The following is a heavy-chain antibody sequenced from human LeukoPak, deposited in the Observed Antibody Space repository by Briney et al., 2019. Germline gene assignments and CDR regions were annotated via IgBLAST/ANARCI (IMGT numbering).Heavy chain of an antibody. J-gene: IGHJ6*02. CDR3: ATWPFYHGMDV. CDR1: GLTFDGYA. D-gene: IGHD2/OR15-2a*01. V-gene: IGHV3-43*02. Sequence: GGSLRLSCVASGLTFDGYAMHWVRQAPGKGLEWVSLINADGGRTYYADSVNGRFTISRDNSKNSLYLQMNSLRSEDSAVYYCATWPFYHGMDVWGQGTTVIVSS. CDR2: INADGGRT.